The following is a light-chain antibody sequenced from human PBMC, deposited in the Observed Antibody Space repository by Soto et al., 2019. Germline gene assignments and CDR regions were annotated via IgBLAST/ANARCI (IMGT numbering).Light chain of an antibody. Sequence: IMMTQSPATLSLSPGERATLSCRASQSVGRSLAWYQQRPGQAPRLLIYSASTRTTGIPARFSGTGVGSGFNLTISGLEFEDFAVYYFQQLHKWPRTFGPGTRVDIK. CDR2: SAS. CDR1: QSVGRS. CDR3: QQLHKWPRT. V-gene: IGKV3-15*01. J-gene: IGKJ3*01.